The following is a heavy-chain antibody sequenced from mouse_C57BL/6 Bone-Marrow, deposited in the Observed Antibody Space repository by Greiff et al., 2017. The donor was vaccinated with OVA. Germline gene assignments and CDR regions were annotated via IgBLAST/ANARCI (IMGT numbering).Heavy chain of an antibody. Sequence: VKLQESGPGLVQPSQSLSITCTVSGFSLTSYGVHWVRQSPGKGLEWLGVIWSGESTDYNAAFISRLSISKDNSKSQVFFKMNSLQADDTAIYYCARDGIDYWGQGTTLTVSS. J-gene: IGHJ2*01. CDR3: ARDGIDY. CDR1: GFSLTSYG. V-gene: IGHV2-2*01. D-gene: IGHD2-1*01. CDR2: IWSGEST.